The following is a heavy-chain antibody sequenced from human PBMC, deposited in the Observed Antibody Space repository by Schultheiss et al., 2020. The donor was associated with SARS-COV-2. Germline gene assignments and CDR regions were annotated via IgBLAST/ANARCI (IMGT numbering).Heavy chain of an antibody. CDR3: ARDWDANGPLGFNYYSMDL. CDR1: GFSLSGYA. D-gene: IGHD3-10*01. J-gene: IGHJ6*03. V-gene: IGHV3-30-3*01. Sequence: GGSLRLSCEASGFSLSGYAMHWVRQAPGKGLDWVSIISYNGNSKYYADSVKGRFIISRDNSKRMVYLQMDSLRPDDTALYFCARDWDANGPLGFNYYSMDLWGKGTTVTVSS. CDR2: ISYNGNSK.